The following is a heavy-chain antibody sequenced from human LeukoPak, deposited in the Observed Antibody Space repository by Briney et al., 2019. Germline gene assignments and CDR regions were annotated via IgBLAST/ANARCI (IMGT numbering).Heavy chain of an antibody. V-gene: IGHV3-15*01. J-gene: IGHJ4*02. CDR2: IKRGPDGGTT. CDR1: ASTFSNAW. Sequence: GGSLRLSCAASASTFSNAWMSWVRQAPGKGREWVGRIKRGPDGGTTNYAAPVKGRFTISRDDSKNTLYLQMNSLKTEDTAVYYCTTDPHYYDSSGYFFPPLSWGQGTLVTVSS. D-gene: IGHD3-22*01. CDR3: TTDPHYYDSSGYFFPPLS.